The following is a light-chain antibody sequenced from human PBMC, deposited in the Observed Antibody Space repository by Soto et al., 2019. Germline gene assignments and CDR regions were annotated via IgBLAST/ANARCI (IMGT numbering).Light chain of an antibody. CDR3: AAWDDSLNGSYV. CDR2: YDD. J-gene: IGLJ1*01. V-gene: IGLV1-36*01. CDR1: SSKFGNNA. Sequence: QSVLTQPPSVSEAPRQRVTISCSGSSSKFGNNAVNWYQQLPGKAPKLLIYYDDLLPSGVSDRFSGSKSGTSASLAISGLQSEDEADYYCAAWDDSLNGSYVFGTGTKATVL.